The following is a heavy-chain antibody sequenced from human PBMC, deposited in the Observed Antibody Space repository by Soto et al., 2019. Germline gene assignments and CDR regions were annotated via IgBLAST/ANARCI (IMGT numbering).Heavy chain of an antibody. Sequence: GGSLRLSCAASGFSFGSYALSWVRQAPGKGLEWVSTISGSDGKTFYADSVKGRFSISRDTSQSTLYLQMNSLRADNTAMYYCARWSYLDYWGQGTRVTVSS. J-gene: IGHJ4*02. CDR1: GFSFGSYA. V-gene: IGHV3-23*01. D-gene: IGHD3-3*01. CDR3: ARWSYLDY. CDR2: ISGSDGKT.